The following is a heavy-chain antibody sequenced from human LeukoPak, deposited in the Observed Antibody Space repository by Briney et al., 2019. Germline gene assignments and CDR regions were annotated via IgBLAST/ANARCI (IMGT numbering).Heavy chain of an antibody. CDR2: IDGSGLST. D-gene: IGHD2-15*01. CDR3: AKGVGWANSCYHY. J-gene: IGHJ4*02. CDR1: GFNFSTYA. V-gene: IGHV3-23*01. Sequence: GGSLRLSCAASGFNFSTYAMSWVRQAPGKGLAWVSTIDGSGLSTYYADSVKGRFTISRDNSKNTLYLQMNSLRAEDTAVYYCAKGVGWANSCYHYWGQGTLVTVSS.